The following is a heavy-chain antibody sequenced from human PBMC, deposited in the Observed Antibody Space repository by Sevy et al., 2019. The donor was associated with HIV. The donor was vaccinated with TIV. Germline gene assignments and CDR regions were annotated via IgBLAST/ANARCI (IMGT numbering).Heavy chain of an antibody. V-gene: IGHV4-59*12. CDR1: GDSMIGNY. CDR3: ARGGEMATLFDY. Sequence: SETLSLTCTVSGDSMIGNYWSWIRQPPGKRLEWIGYIYYIGNTNYDPSLKSRVTISVDTSKNQFSLKLGSVTAADTAVYYCARGGEMATLFDYWGQGTLVTVSS. D-gene: IGHD3-16*01. J-gene: IGHJ4*02. CDR2: IYYIGNT.